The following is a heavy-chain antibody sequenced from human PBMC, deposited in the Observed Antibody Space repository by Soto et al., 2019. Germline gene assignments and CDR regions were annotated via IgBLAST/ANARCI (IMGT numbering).Heavy chain of an antibody. V-gene: IGHV3-72*01. CDR3: VTGHYSFYI. J-gene: IGHJ3*02. CDR2: SKIKAASYTT. Sequence: PGGSLRLSCEASGFALSDFYMDWVRQAPGKGLEWIGRSKIKAASYTTEYAASVKGRFTISRDDSKNSLYLQINSLKTDDTAVYFYVTGHYSFYICCRGTMVTVSS. D-gene: IGHD1-26*01. CDR1: GFALSDFY.